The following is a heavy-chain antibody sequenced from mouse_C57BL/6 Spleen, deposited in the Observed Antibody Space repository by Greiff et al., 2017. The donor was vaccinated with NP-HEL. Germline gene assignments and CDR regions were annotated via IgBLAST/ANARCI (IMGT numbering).Heavy chain of an antibody. J-gene: IGHJ3*01. Sequence: VQLQQSGAELVRPGASVTLSCKASGYTFTDYEMHWVKQTPVHGLEWIGAIDPETGGTAYNQKFKGKAILTADKSSSTAYMELRSLTSEDSAVYDCYYYGSSPFAYWGQGTLVTVSA. V-gene: IGHV1-15*01. CDR2: IDPETGGT. D-gene: IGHD1-1*01. CDR3: YYYGSSPFAY. CDR1: GYTFTDYE.